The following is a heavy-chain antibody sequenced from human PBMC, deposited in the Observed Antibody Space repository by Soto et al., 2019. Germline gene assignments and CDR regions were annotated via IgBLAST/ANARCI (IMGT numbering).Heavy chain of an antibody. J-gene: IGHJ5*02. V-gene: IGHV3-23*01. Sequence: GGSLRLSCAASGFTFGSYGMTWVRQAPGKGLYWVSTISGSGGSTFYADSVKGRFAISRDNSKNTLYLQMNNLRAEDTAVYYCANRGDHYAWGQGTLVTVSS. D-gene: IGHD3-10*01. CDR2: ISGSGGST. CDR1: GFTFGSYG. CDR3: ANRGDHYA.